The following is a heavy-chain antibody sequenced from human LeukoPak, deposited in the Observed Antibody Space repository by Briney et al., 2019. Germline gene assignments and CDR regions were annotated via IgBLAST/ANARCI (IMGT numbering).Heavy chain of an antibody. CDR2: INPSGGST. V-gene: IGHV1-46*01. J-gene: IGHJ4*02. Sequence: ASVKVSCKASGYTFTSYYMHWVRQAPGQGLEWMGIINPSGGSTSYAQKFQGRVTMTRDTSTSTAYMELRSLRSDDTAVYHCARIDRSGYYIDYWGQGTLVTVSS. CDR3: ARIDRSGYYIDY. D-gene: IGHD3-3*01. CDR1: GYTFTSYY.